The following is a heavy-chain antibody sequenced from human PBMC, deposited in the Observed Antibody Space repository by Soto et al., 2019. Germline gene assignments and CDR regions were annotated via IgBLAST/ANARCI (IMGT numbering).Heavy chain of an antibody. CDR3: VRGGKTAGAFDI. V-gene: IGHV3-33*01. J-gene: IGHJ3*02. Sequence: GGSLRLSCAASGFTFSNYGMHWVRQAPGKGLEWAAVIWDDGNQKYYVDSVKGRFTISRDNSENTMFLQMNSLTAEDTAVYYCVRGGKTAGAFDIWGQGTMVTVSS. D-gene: IGHD3-16*01. CDR1: GFTFSNYG. CDR2: IWDDGNQK.